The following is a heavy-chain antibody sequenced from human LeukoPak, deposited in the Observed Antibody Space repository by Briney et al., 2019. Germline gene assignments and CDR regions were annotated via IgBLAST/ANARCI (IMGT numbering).Heavy chain of an antibody. D-gene: IGHD4-17*01. CDR3: ARIGTTVTTHDIDY. CDR1: GYTFTGYY. Sequence: APLKVSCKASGYTFTGYYLHWVRQAPGQGLEWMGWINPNSGGTNYAQKFQGRVTMTRDTSISTAYMELSRLRSDDTAMYYCARIGTTVTTHDIDYWGQGTLVTVSS. J-gene: IGHJ4*02. V-gene: IGHV1-2*02. CDR2: INPNSGGT.